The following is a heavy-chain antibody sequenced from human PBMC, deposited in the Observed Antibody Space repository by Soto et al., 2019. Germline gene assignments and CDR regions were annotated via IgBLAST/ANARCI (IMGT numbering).Heavy chain of an antibody. J-gene: IGHJ4*02. Sequence: SETLSLTCAVYGGSFSGYYWSWIRQPPGKGLEWIGEINHSGSTNYNPSLKSRVTISVDTSKNQFSLKLSSVTAADTAVYFCARGGYSGYARWGQGPLVTVSS. V-gene: IGHV4-34*01. CDR3: ARGGYSGYAR. CDR2: INHSGST. D-gene: IGHD5-12*01. CDR1: GGSFSGYY.